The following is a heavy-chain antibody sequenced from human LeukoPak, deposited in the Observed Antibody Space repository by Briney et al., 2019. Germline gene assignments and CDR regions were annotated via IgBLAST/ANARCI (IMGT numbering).Heavy chain of an antibody. CDR1: GYTFTSYG. Sequence: ASVKVSCKASGYTFTSYGISWVRQAPGQGLEWMGWINPNNGGTKYTQAFQGRLTMTRDTSISTVNMELSRLKSDDTAVYYCARKSAYYSYYMDVWGQGTTVIISS. CDR2: INPNNGGT. J-gene: IGHJ6*03. CDR3: ARKSAYYSYYMDV. V-gene: IGHV1-2*02.